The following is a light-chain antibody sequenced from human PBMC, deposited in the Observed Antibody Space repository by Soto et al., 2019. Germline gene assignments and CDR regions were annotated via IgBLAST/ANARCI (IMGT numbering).Light chain of an antibody. CDR2: GAS. Sequence: EIVMTQSTATLSVSPGERATLSCRASPSVSSNLAWYQQKPGQAPRLLIYGASTRATGIPARFSGSGSGTEFTLTISSLQSEDFAVYYCQQYNNWPPYTFGQGTKLEIK. V-gene: IGKV3-15*01. CDR1: PSVSSN. J-gene: IGKJ2*01. CDR3: QQYNNWPPYT.